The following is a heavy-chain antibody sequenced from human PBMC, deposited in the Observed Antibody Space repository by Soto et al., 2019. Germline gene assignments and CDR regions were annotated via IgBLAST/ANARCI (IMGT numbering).Heavy chain of an antibody. J-gene: IGHJ6*02. CDR1: GGSISSTNW. CDR2: IYHNGSP. CDR3: ARGPVGGGNSPPYYYYGMDV. V-gene: IGHV4-4*02. Sequence: SETLSLTCAVSGGSISSTNWWSWVRQSPGKGLEWIGEIYHNGSPDYNPSLKSRVTISVDTSKNQFSLKLSSVTAADTAVYYCARGPVGGGNSPPYYYYGMDVWGQGTTVTSP. D-gene: IGHD2-21*02.